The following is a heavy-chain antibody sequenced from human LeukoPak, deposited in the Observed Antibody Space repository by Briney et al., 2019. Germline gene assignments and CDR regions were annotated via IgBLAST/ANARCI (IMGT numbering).Heavy chain of an antibody. J-gene: IGHJ6*03. Sequence: PGGSLRLSCAASGFTFSSFWMHWVRQAPGKGLEWVANIKQDGSEKYYVDSVKGRFTISRDNAKNSLYLQMNSLRAEDTAVYYCARDYGDYWGYYYYYMDVWGKGTTVTVSS. CDR2: IKQDGSEK. CDR1: GFTFSSFW. V-gene: IGHV3-7*01. CDR3: ARDYGDYWGYYYYYMDV. D-gene: IGHD4-17*01.